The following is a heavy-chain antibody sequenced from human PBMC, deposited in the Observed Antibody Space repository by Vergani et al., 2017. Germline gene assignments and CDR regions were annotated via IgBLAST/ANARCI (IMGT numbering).Heavy chain of an antibody. J-gene: IGHJ4*02. CDR2: IRNKANSYAT. CDR1: GFNFSGSD. CDR3: TTPTKWELRYYFDY. Sequence: EVQLVESGGGLVQPGGSLKVSCAASGFNFSGSDMHWVRQASGKGLEWIGRIRNKANSYATVYAVSVKGRFTISRDDSKNTAYLHMNSLKTEDTAVYYCTTPTKWELRYYFDYWGQGTLVTVSS. D-gene: IGHD3-9*01. V-gene: IGHV3-73*01.